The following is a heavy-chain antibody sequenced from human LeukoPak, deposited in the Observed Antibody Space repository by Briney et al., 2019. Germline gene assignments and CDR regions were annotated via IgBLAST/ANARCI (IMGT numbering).Heavy chain of an antibody. D-gene: IGHD3-9*01. CDR2: IRYDGSNK. CDR3: ARSLRYFDWLLSH. J-gene: IGHJ4*02. CDR1: GFTFSSYG. Sequence: GGSLRLSCAASGFTFSSYGMHWVRQAPGKGLEWVAFIRYDGSNKYYADSVKGRFTISRDNSKNTLYLQMNSLRAEDTAVYYCARSLRYFDWLLSHWGQGTLVTVSS. V-gene: IGHV3-30*02.